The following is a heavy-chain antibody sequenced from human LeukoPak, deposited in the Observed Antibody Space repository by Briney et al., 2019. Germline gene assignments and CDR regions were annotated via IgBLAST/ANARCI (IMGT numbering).Heavy chain of an antibody. D-gene: IGHD5-12*01. J-gene: IGHJ4*02. CDR1: GGTFSSYA. V-gene: IGHV1-69*13. CDR2: IIPIFGTA. Sequence: SVKVSCKASGGTFSSYAISWVRQAPGQGLEWMGGIIPIFGTANYAQKFQGRVTITADESTSTAYMELSSLRSEDTAVYYCARGGYSGYDSYEYYFDYWGQGTLVTVSS. CDR3: ARGGYSGYDSYEYYFDY.